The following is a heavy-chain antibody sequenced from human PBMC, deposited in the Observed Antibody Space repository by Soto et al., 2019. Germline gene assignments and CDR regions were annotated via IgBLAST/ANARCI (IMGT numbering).Heavy chain of an antibody. CDR3: ARVAGALLPFDY. D-gene: IGHD7-27*01. V-gene: IGHV3-23*01. Sequence: GGSLRLSCAASGFTFTKYARTWVRQAPGKGLEWVSALASSGDKTYYADSVKGRFTISRDIAKSMVYLQLNSLRAEDTAIYYCARVAGALLPFDYWGQGILVTSPQ. J-gene: IGHJ4*02. CDR2: LASSGDKT. CDR1: GFTFTKYA.